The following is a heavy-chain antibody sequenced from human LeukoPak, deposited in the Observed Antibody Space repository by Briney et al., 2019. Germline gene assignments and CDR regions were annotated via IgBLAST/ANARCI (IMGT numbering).Heavy chain of an antibody. V-gene: IGHV1-2*02. CDR1: GYTFTGYY. Sequence: ASVKVSCKASGYTFTGYYMHWVRQAPGQGLEWMGWINPNSGGTNYAQKFQGRVTMTRDTSISTAYMELSRLRSDDTAVYYCARSPLRLAGTTYAFDIWGQGTMVTVSS. J-gene: IGHJ3*02. CDR3: ARSPLRLAGTTYAFDI. D-gene: IGHD1-7*01. CDR2: INPNSGGT.